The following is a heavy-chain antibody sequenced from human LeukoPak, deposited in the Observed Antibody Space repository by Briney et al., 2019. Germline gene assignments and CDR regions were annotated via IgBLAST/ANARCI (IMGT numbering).Heavy chain of an antibody. V-gene: IGHV1-69*01. D-gene: IGHD3-3*01. CDR2: IIPIFGTA. CDR1: GGTFSSYA. CDR3: ARDDTYYDFWSGYQREYYYYYGMDV. J-gene: IGHJ6*02. Sequence: SVKVSCKASGGTFSSYAISWVRQAPGQGLEWMGGIIPIFGTANYAQKFQGRVTITADESTSTAYMELSSLRSEDTAVYYCARDDTYYDFWSGYQREYYYYYGMDVWGRGTTVTVSS.